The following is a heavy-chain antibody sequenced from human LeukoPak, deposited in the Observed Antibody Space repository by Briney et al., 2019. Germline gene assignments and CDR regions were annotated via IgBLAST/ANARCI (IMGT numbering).Heavy chain of an antibody. J-gene: IGHJ5*02. D-gene: IGHD6-19*01. CDR1: GGTFSSYA. V-gene: IGHV1-69*05. Sequence: ASVKVSCKASGGTFSSYAISWVRQAPGQGLEWMGRIIPIFGTANYAQKFQGRVTITTEESTSTAYMELSSLRSEDTAVYYCARGRPGIAVAGTVWFDPWGQGTLVTVSS. CDR3: ARGRPGIAVAGTVWFDP. CDR2: IIPIFGTA.